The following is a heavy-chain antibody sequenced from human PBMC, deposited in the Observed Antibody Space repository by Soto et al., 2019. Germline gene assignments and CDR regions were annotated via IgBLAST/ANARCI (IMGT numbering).Heavy chain of an antibody. Sequence: EVQLVQSGAEVKKPGESLKISCKVSGYKFTTYWIGWVRQMPGKGLEWMGVIYPGDSDTRYGPSFQGQVTISADKSISTAYLQWDSLRASDSAMYYFARRGYDTNGYDYNYAFWGQGTLVTVSS. CDR2: IYPGDSDT. CDR1: GYKFTTYW. CDR3: ARRGYDTNGYDYNYAF. V-gene: IGHV5-51*01. J-gene: IGHJ4*02. D-gene: IGHD3-22*01.